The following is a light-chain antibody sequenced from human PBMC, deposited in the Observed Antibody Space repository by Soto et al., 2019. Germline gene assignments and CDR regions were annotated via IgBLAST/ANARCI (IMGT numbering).Light chain of an antibody. V-gene: IGKV3-20*01. CDR1: QIVSSTY. CDR2: GAS. CDR3: QQYGVTPPNS. Sequence: EIVLTQSPGTLSLSPGERATISCRASQIVSSTYLAWFQQKPGQAPRLLIYGASTRATGIPDRFSGSGSGTDSTLTISGLEPEDFALYYCQQYGVTPPNSFGGGTKVEV. J-gene: IGKJ4*01.